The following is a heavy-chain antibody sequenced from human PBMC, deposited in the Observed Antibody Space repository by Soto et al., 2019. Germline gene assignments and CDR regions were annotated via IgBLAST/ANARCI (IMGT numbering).Heavy chain of an antibody. J-gene: IGHJ4*02. CDR3: ARGVITVPATARNYFDY. CDR1: GGSFSGYY. CDR2: INHSGST. Sequence: SSETLSLTCAVYGGSFSGYYWSWIRQPPGKGLEWIGEINHSGSTNYNPSLKSRVTISVDTSKNQFSLKLSSVTAADTAVYYCARGVITVPATARNYFDYWGQGTLVTVSS. D-gene: IGHD2-2*01. V-gene: IGHV4-34*01.